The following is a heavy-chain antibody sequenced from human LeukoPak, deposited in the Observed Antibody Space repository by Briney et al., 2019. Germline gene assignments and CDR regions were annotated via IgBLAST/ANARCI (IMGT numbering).Heavy chain of an antibody. CDR1: GFTFSSYG. Sequence: GGSLRLSCAASGFTFSSYGMSWVRQAPGKGLEWVSAISGSGGSTYYADSVKGRFTISRVNSKNTLYLQMNSLRAEDTAVYYCARWYSSGWYYFDYWGQGTLVTVSS. D-gene: IGHD6-19*01. CDR3: ARWYSSGWYYFDY. J-gene: IGHJ4*02. V-gene: IGHV3-23*01. CDR2: ISGSGGST.